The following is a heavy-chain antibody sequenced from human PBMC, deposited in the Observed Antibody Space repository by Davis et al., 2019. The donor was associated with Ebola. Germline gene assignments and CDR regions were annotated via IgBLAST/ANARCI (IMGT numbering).Heavy chain of an antibody. V-gene: IGHV1-18*01. CDR3: ATGNYYDSSGYLYY. CDR1: GGTFSSYA. Sequence: ASVKVSCKASGGTFSSYAISWVRQAPGQGLEWMGWISAYNGNTNYAQKLQGRVTMTTDTSTDTAYMELSSLRSEDTAVYYCATGNYYDSSGYLYYWGQGTLVTVSS. D-gene: IGHD3-22*01. J-gene: IGHJ4*02. CDR2: ISAYNGNT.